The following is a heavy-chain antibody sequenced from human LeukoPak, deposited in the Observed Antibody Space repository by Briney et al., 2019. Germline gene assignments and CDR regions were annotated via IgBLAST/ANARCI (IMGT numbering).Heavy chain of an antibody. CDR2: MHYSGST. Sequence: SETLSLTCTVSGGSISSYYWSWIRQPPGKGLEWIGSMHYSGSTNYNPSLKSRVTVSVDTSTNQFSLKLSSVTAADTAVYYCARVSIPTVNYYYYYYMDVWGKGTTVTVSS. V-gene: IGHV4-59*12. D-gene: IGHD4-17*01. CDR1: GGSISSYY. CDR3: ARVSIPTVNYYYYYYMDV. J-gene: IGHJ6*03.